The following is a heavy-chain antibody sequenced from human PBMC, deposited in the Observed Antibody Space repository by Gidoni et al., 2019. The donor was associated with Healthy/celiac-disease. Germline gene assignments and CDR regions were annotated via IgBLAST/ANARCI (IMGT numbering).Heavy chain of an antibody. CDR3: AHKISIVVPAAMHMSIGWFDP. CDR2: IYWDDDK. J-gene: IGHJ5*02. D-gene: IGHD2-2*01. V-gene: IGHV2-5*02. CDR1: GFSLSTSGVG. Sequence: QITLKESGPTLVKPTQTLTLTCTFSGFSLSTSGVGVGWIRQPPGKALEWLALIYWDDDKRYSPSRKSRLTITKDTSKNQVVLTMTNMDPVDTATYYCAHKISIVVPAAMHMSIGWFDPWGQGTLVTVSS.